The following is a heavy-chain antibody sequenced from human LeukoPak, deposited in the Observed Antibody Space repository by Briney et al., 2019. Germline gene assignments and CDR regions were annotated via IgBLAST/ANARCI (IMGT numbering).Heavy chain of an antibody. J-gene: IGHJ3*02. D-gene: IGHD6-19*01. V-gene: IGHV3-74*01. CDR1: GFTFSSYW. CDR3: ARDLYKQWLTRTTPSDAFDI. Sequence: GGSLRLSCAASGFTFSSYWMHWVRQAPGKGLVWVSRINSDGSSTSYADSVKGRFTISRDNAKNTLYLQMNSLRAEDTAVYYCARDLYKQWLTRTTPSDAFDIWGQRTMVTVSS. CDR2: INSDGSST.